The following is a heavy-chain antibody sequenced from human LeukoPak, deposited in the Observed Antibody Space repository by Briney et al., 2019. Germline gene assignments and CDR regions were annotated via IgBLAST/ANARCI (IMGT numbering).Heavy chain of an antibody. CDR1: GGSINNSSCY. CDR3: ARGRSEYSSPNPYYYYMDV. D-gene: IGHD6-6*01. V-gene: IGHV4-61*05. Sequence: PSETLSLTCTVSGGSINNSSCYWGWIRQPPGKGLEWIGYIYYSGSTNYNPSLKSRVTISVDTSKNQFSLKLSSVTAADTAVYYCARGRSEYSSPNPYYYYMDVWGKGTTVTVSS. CDR2: IYYSGST. J-gene: IGHJ6*03.